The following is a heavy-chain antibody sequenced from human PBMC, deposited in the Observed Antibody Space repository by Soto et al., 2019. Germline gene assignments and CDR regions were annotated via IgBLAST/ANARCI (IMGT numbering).Heavy chain of an antibody. CDR2: ISWNSGGI. V-gene: IGHV3-9*01. J-gene: IGHJ4*02. CDR1: GFTFDDYA. D-gene: IGHD3-9*01. CDR3: AKSPHDILIGSAFDY. Sequence: GGSLRLSCAASGFTFDDYAMHWVRQGPGKGLEWVSGISWNSGGIGYADSVKGRFTISRDNAKNSLYLQMDRLRPEDTAFYYCAKSPHDILIGSAFDYWGQGTLVTVSS.